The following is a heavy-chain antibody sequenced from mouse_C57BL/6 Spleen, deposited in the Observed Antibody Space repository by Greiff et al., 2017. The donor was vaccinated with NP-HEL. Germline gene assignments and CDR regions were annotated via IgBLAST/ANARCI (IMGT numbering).Heavy chain of an antibody. D-gene: IGHD3-2*02. CDR3: ARRGDSAGYDAMDY. V-gene: IGHV1-72*01. Sequence: QVQLQQPGAELVKPGASVKLSCKASGYTFTSYWMHWVKQRPGRGLEWIGRIDPNSGGTKYNEKFKSKATLTVDKPSSTAYMKLSSLTSEDSAVYDCARRGDSAGYDAMDYWGQGTSVTVSS. J-gene: IGHJ4*01. CDR1: GYTFTSYW. CDR2: IDPNSGGT.